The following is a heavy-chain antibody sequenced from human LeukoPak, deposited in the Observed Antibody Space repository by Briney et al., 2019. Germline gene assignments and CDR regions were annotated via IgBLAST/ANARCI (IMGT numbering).Heavy chain of an antibody. J-gene: IGHJ1*01. CDR1: GFTFDDYA. CDR2: VTGNAANT. Sequence: PGGSLRLSCAASGFTFDDYAMSWVRQAPGKGLEWVSGVTGNAANTYYADSVKGRFAISRDNSKNTVYLQMNSLRVEDTAIYYCTKRYVNSNYWQSLGEWGQGTLVTVSS. V-gene: IGHV3-23*01. D-gene: IGHD2/OR15-2a*01. CDR3: TKRYVNSNYWQSLGE.